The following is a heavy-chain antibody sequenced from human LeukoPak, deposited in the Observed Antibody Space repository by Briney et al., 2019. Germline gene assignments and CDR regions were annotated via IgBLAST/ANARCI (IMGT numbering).Heavy chain of an antibody. Sequence: GGSLRLSCAASGFTFNNYAMSWVRQAPGKGLEWVSAISASGGTTYYADSVKGRFTIYRDNSENTLFLQMNSLRAEDTAVYYCAKEPREYCSSTSCPNWFDSWGQGTLVTVSS. J-gene: IGHJ5*01. CDR2: ISASGGTT. D-gene: IGHD2-2*01. V-gene: IGHV3-23*01. CDR3: AKEPREYCSSTSCPNWFDS. CDR1: GFTFNNYA.